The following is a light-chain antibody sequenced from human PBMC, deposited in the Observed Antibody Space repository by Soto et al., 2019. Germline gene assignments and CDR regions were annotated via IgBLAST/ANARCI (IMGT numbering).Light chain of an antibody. CDR2: DAS. J-gene: IGKJ4*01. CDR1: QSIGRL. CDR3: QQYSRYPLT. Sequence: DIQMTQSPSTLSASVGDRVTIACRASQSIGRLLAWYQGKPGKAPELLIYDASNLETGVPLRFSGSGSGTEFTLTISSLQPDDFATYYCQQYSRYPLTLGGGTKVAIK. V-gene: IGKV1-5*01.